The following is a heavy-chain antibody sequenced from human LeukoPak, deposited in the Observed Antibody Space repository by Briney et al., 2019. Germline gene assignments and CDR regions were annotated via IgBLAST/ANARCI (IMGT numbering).Heavy chain of an antibody. J-gene: IGHJ4*02. CDR1: VYTFTSYY. V-gene: IGHV1-46*01. CDR2: INPSGGST. Sequence: VASVKVSCKASVYTFTSYYMHWVRQAPGQGLEWMGIINPSGGSTSYAQKFQGRVTMTRDTSTSTVYMELSSLRSEDTAVYYCARELVGATGDYWGQGTLVTVSS. CDR3: ARELVGATGDY. D-gene: IGHD1-26*01.